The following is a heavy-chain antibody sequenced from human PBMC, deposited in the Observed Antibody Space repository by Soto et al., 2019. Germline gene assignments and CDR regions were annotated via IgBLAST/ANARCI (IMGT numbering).Heavy chain of an antibody. V-gene: IGHV4-30-4*01. Sequence: PSETLSLTCTVSGGSISSGDYYWSWIRQPPGKGLEWIGYIYYSGSTYYNTSLKSRVTISVDTSKNHFSLKLSSVTAADTAVYYCAGSVLLWFGELLPYNWFDPWGQGTQVTVSS. CDR3: AGSVLLWFGELLPYNWFDP. CDR1: GGSISSGDYY. CDR2: IYYSGST. J-gene: IGHJ5*02. D-gene: IGHD3-10*01.